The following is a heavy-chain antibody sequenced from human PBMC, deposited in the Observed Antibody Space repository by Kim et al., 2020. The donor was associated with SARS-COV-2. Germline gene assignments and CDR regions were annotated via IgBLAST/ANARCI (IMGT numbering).Heavy chain of an antibody. D-gene: IGHD3-22*01. CDR3: ARLKEPNYYDSSGYYEYWYFDL. J-gene: IGHJ2*01. CDR1: GGSISSSSYY. V-gene: IGHV4-39*01. Sequence: SETLSLTCTVSGGSISSSSYYWGWIRQPPGKGLEWIGSIYYSGSTYYNPSLKSRVTISVDTSKNQFSLKLSSVTAADTAVYYCARLKEPNYYDSSGYYEYWYFDLWGRGTLVTVSS. CDR2: IYYSGST.